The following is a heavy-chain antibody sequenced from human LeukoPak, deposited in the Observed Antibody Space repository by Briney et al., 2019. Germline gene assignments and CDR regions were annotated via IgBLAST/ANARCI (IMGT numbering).Heavy chain of an antibody. J-gene: IGHJ4*02. CDR1: GFTFGSSA. Sequence: GGSLRLSCAAPGFTFGSSALHWVRQAPGKGLECVAFIQFDGSYKHYSDSVKGRFTISRDNSKNTLYLEMNSLRPEDTAVYYCATHCSGTACHRDYWGQGTLDTVSS. CDR3: ATHCSGTACHRDY. D-gene: IGHD2-2*01. CDR2: IQFDGSYK. V-gene: IGHV3-30*02.